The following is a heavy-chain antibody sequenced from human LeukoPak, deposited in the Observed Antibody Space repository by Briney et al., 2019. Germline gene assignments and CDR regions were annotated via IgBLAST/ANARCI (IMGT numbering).Heavy chain of an antibody. CDR1: GFTFSSYA. Sequence: GSLRLSCAASGFTFSSYAMSWVRQAPGKGLEWIGEINHSGSTNYNPSLKSRVTISVDTSKNQFSLKLSSVTAADTAVYYCARSIAARLRRFDPWGQGTLVTVSS. CDR3: ARSIAARLRRFDP. J-gene: IGHJ5*02. V-gene: IGHV4-34*01. CDR2: INHSGST. D-gene: IGHD6-6*01.